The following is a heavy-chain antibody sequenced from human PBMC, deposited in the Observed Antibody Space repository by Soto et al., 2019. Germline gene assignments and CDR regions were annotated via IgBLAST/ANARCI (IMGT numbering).Heavy chain of an antibody. Sequence: DVQLLESGGGLLQPGGSLRLSCTASGFPFRNYAMSWVHQAPGKGLEWVSGISGTGSYTYYAVSVKGRFTISRDNSKNTLYLQMNGLRGEDTAVYYCAKDVTVVVDATGFDSWGQGTLVSVSS. D-gene: IGHD3-22*01. V-gene: IGHV3-23*01. CDR1: GFPFRNYA. CDR3: AKDVTVVVDATGFDS. CDR2: ISGTGSYT. J-gene: IGHJ4*02.